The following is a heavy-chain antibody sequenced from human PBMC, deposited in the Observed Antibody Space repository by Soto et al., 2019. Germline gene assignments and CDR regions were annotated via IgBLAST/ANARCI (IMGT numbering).Heavy chain of an antibody. J-gene: IGHJ5*01. V-gene: IGHV3-23*01. CDR2: ISGSGGST. CDR3: AKPSVPRPIKTVTFDF. D-gene: IGHD4-17*01. Sequence: EVQLLESGGGLVQPGGSLRLSCAASGFTFSSYAMSWVRQAPGKGLEWVSAISGSGGSTYYADSVKGRFTISRDNSKNTLYLQMDSLRDEDTAVYYCAKPSVPRPIKTVTFDFWGQGTLVTVSS. CDR1: GFTFSSYA.